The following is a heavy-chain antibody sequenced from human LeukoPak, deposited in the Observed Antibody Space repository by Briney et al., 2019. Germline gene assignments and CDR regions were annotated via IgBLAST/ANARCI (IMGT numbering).Heavy chain of an antibody. Sequence: SETLSLTCTVSGGSISSSSYYWGWIRQPPGRGLERLGGIFYSGSTYYNPSLKSRVTISVDTSKNQFSLKLSSVTAADTAVYYCASQRGYNYGYVDNWGQGTLVTVSS. CDR1: GGSISSSSYY. J-gene: IGHJ4*02. CDR3: ASQRGYNYGYVDN. V-gene: IGHV4-39*01. CDR2: IFYSGST. D-gene: IGHD5-18*01.